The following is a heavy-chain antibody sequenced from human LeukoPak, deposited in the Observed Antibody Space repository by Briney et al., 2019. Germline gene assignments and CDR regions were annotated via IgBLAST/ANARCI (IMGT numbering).Heavy chain of an antibody. V-gene: IGHV1-69*13. Sequence: ASVKVSCKASGGAFSNFAINWVRQAPGQGPEWMGGVIPIFGRANYAQRFQGRVTITADESTSTVYMELSSLRSEDTAVYYCARASGDSSNYDFPKPYSYWDQGTLVTVSS. CDR3: ARASGDSSNYDFPKPYSY. J-gene: IGHJ4*02. CDR2: VIPIFGRA. D-gene: IGHD3-22*01. CDR1: GGAFSNFA.